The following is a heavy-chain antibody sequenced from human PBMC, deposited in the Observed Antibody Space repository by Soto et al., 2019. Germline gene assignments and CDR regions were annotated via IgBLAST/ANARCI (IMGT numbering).Heavy chain of an antibody. CDR3: VRRQIPYGLDV. J-gene: IGHJ6*02. Sequence: EVHLVESGEGLVQPGGSLRLSCVASVFTFNRYPMHWVRQSPGKGLEYVSGISSDGGSTFYADSVRGRITVSRDNFKNTLFLQMGSLRVEDMAVYYCVRRQIPYGLDVWGQGTTVTVS. V-gene: IGHV3-64*02. CDR2: ISSDGGST. CDR1: VFTFNRYP.